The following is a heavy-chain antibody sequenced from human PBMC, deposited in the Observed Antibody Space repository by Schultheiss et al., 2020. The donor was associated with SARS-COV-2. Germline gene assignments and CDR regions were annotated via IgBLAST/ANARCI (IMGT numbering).Heavy chain of an antibody. J-gene: IGHJ4*02. Sequence: GGSLRLSCAASGFTFSSYDMHWVRQATGKGLEWVSAIGTAGDPYYPGSVKGRFTISRDNAKNSLYLQMNSLRAEDTAVYYCARDMGMTTVMYFDYWGQGTLVTVSS. V-gene: IGHV3-13*05. CDR2: IGTAGDP. D-gene: IGHD4-17*01. CDR1: GFTFSSYD. CDR3: ARDMGMTTVMYFDY.